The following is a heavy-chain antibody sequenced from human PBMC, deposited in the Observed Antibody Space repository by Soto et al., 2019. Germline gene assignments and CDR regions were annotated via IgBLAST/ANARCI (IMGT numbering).Heavy chain of an antibody. CDR3: ASPDYDILTGYTY. J-gene: IGHJ4*02. Sequence: PGESLKISCKGSGYSFTSYWISWVRQMPGKGLEWMGRIDPSDSYTNYSPSFQGHVTISADKSISTAYLQWSSLKASDTAMYYCASPDYDILTGYTYWGQGTLVTVSS. D-gene: IGHD3-9*01. CDR2: IDPSDSYT. CDR1: GYSFTSYW. V-gene: IGHV5-10-1*01.